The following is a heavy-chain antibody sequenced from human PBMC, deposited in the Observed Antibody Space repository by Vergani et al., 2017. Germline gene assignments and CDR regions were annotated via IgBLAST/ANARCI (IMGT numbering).Heavy chain of an antibody. D-gene: IGHD3-9*01. CDR3: ARALKLRYSPFGDYYYYGMDV. CDR1: GGSISSSNW. J-gene: IGHJ6*02. Sequence: QVQLQESGPGLVKPPRTLSLTCAVSGGSISSSNWWSWVRQPPGKGLQWIGEIYHSGSTNYNPSLKSRVTISVDKSKNQFSLKLSSVTAADTAVYYCARALKLRYSPFGDYYYYGMDVWGQGTTVTVSS. V-gene: IGHV4-4*03. CDR2: IYHSGST.